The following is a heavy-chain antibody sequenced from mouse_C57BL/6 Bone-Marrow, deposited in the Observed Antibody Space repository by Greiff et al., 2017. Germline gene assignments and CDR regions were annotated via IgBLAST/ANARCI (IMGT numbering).Heavy chain of an antibody. V-gene: IGHV14-3*01. J-gene: IGHJ1*03. CDR3: AREGITTVVATWDWYFDV. CDR1: GFNIKNTY. CDR2: IDPANGNT. D-gene: IGHD1-1*01. Sequence: VQLKESVAELVRPGASVKLSCTASGFNIKNTYMHWVKQRPEQGLEWIGRIDPANGNTKYAPKFQGKATITADTSSNTAYLQLSSLTSEDTAIYYCAREGITTVVATWDWYFDVWGTGTTVTVSS.